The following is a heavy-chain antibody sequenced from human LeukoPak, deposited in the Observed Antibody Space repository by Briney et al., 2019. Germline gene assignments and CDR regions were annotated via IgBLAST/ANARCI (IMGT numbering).Heavy chain of an antibody. V-gene: IGHV3-9*03. CDR3: AKSELTGDGEGYFDY. CDR2: ISWNSGTI. D-gene: IGHD7-27*01. J-gene: IGHJ4*02. Sequence: GGSLRLSCAASGFTFDDYAMHWVRQAPGKGLEWVSGISWNSGTIGYADSVKGRFTISRDNAKNSLYLQMNSLRAEDMALYYSAKSELTGDGEGYFDYWGQGTLVTVSS. CDR1: GFTFDDYA.